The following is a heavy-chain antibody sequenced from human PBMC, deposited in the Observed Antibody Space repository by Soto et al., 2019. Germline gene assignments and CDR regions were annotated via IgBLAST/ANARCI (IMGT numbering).Heavy chain of an antibody. J-gene: IGHJ6*02. CDR1: GFTFGDYA. V-gene: IGHV3-49*03. CDR3: TRDSGETSIAVDGSYGMDV. Sequence: PGGSLRLSCTASGFTFGDYAMSWFRQAPGKGLEWVGFIRSKAYGGTTEYAASVKGRFTISRDDSKSIAYLQMNSLKTEDTAVYYCTRDSGETSIAVDGSYGMDVWGQGTTVTVSS. CDR2: IRSKAYGGTT. D-gene: IGHD6-19*01.